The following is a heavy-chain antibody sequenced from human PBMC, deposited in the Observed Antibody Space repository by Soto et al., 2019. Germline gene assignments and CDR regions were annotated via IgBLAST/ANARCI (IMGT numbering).Heavy chain of an antibody. J-gene: IGHJ4*02. CDR3: ARHYYDSTGYYRSPLGD. V-gene: IGHV4-34*01. CDR1: GGSFGGYY. D-gene: IGHD3-22*01. CDR2: ITHVATT. Sequence: VQLQQWGAGLLKPSETLSLTCEVSGGSFGGYYWSWIRQPPGKGLEWIGEITHVATTNYNPSLKSRVTISTDMSKNQFSLKLTSVTAADTAVYYCARHYYDSTGYYRSPLGDWGQGTLVTVSS.